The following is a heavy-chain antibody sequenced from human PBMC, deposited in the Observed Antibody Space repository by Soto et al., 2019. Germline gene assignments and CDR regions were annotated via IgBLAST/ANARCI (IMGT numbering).Heavy chain of an antibody. D-gene: IGHD3-16*01. CDR3: ARGRTHRRLSVWFDP. V-gene: IGHV1-8*01. CDR1: GYTFTSYD. CDR2: MNPNSGNT. Sequence: QVQLVQSGAEVKKPGASVKVSCKASGYTFTSYDINWVRQATGQGLEWMGWMNPNSGNTGYAQKFQGRVTMTRNTSLSTAYMVLSSLRSEDTAVYYCARGRTHRRLSVWFDPWGQGTLVTVSS. J-gene: IGHJ5*02.